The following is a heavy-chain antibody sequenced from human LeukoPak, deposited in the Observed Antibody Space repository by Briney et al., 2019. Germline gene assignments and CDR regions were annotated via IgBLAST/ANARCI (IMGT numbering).Heavy chain of an antibody. D-gene: IGHD6-13*01. CDR2: IRHGGNI. Sequence: SETLSLTCAVSGFSISSGYWWAWIRQPPGKGLGGIGIIRHGGNIYYNASLKSRFTISVDTSKKQFSLKLSSVTAADTAVYYCARDSGLRSSLRIDPWGQGTLVTVSS. V-gene: IGHV4-38-2*02. CDR3: ARDSGLRSSLRIDP. CDR1: GFSISSGYW. J-gene: IGHJ5*02.